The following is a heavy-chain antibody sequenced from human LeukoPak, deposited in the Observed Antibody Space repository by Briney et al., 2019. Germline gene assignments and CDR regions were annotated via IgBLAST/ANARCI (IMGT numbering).Heavy chain of an antibody. CDR1: GYTFTSYG. J-gene: IGHJ5*02. D-gene: IGHD6-13*01. CDR2: INPNSGGT. CDR3: ARDQSGYSSSWQDPNWFDP. V-gene: IGHV1-2*04. Sequence: ASVKVSCKASGYTFTSYGISWVRQAPGQGLEWMGWINPNSGGTNYAQKFQGWVTMTRDTSISTAYMELSRLRSDDTAVYYCARDQSGYSSSWQDPNWFDPWGQGTLVTVSS.